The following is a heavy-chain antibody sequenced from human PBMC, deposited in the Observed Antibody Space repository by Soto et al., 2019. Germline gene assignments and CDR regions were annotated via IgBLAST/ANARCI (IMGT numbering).Heavy chain of an antibody. CDR3: ARQNEWELEFLDI. CDR2: ISSSSSTI. Sequence: GGSLRLSCAASGFTFSSYSMNWVRQAPGKGLEWVSYISSSSSTIYYADSVKDRFTISRDNAKNSLYLQMNSLRDEDTAVYYCARQNEWELEFLDIWGQGTMVTVSS. CDR1: GFTFSSYS. D-gene: IGHD1-26*01. J-gene: IGHJ3*02. V-gene: IGHV3-48*02.